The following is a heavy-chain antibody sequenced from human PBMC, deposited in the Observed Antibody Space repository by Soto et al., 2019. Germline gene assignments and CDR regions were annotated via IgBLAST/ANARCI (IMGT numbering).Heavy chain of an antibody. Sequence: GGSLRLSCASSGFTFSTHSMNWVRQAPGKGLEWISYITSSDVTMYADSVKGRFTISRDNAKNSLYLQMSSLRGEDTAVYFCVGEVGFQLIYWGQGALVTGSS. D-gene: IGHD2-2*01. CDR2: ITSSDVT. CDR3: VGEVGFQLIY. CDR1: GFTFSTHS. V-gene: IGHV3-48*01. J-gene: IGHJ4*02.